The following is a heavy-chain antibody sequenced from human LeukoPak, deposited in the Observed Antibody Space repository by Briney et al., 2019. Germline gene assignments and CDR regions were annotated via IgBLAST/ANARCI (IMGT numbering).Heavy chain of an antibody. Sequence: GGSLRLSCAASGFTFSSYGMHWVRQAPGKGLEWVAFIRYDGSNKYFADSVKGRFTISRDNSKNTLYLQMNSLRAEDTAVYYCAKLYDFWSGYYPGEDFDYWSQGTLVTVSS. J-gene: IGHJ4*02. D-gene: IGHD3-3*01. CDR2: IRYDGSNK. CDR3: AKLYDFWSGYYPGEDFDY. V-gene: IGHV3-30*02. CDR1: GFTFSSYG.